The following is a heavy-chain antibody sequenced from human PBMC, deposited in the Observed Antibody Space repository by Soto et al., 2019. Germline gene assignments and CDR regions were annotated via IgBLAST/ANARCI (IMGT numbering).Heavy chain of an antibody. CDR2: MYTSGSA. CDR3: ETSAIMGLEVAGHFDN. J-gene: IGHJ4*01. V-gene: IGHV4-4*07. D-gene: IGHD3-16*01. CDR1: GGPITKSF. Sequence: SETLSLTCSVSGGPITKSFWSWIRQPVGRGLEWIGRMYTSGSADYNPSLKSRVTMSLDSSKNQFSLKVRSVTAADTAVYYCETSAIMGLEVAGHFDNWGQGTLVTVSS.